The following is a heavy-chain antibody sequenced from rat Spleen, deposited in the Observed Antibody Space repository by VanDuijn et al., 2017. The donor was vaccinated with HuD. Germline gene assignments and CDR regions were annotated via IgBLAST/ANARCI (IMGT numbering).Heavy chain of an antibody. J-gene: IGHJ2*01. V-gene: IGHV5-31*01. Sequence: EVQLVESGGGLVQPGRSLKLSCVASGFTFNNYWMTWIRQAPGKGLEWVASITDTAGNTYYPDSVKGRFTISRDNTKRTLYLQMDSLRSEDTATYYCTRDPFDYWGQGVMVTVSS. CDR3: TRDPFDY. CDR2: ITDTAGNT. CDR1: GFTFNNYW.